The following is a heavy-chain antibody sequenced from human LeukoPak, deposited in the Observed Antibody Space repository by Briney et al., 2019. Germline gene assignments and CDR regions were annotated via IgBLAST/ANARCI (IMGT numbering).Heavy chain of an antibody. CDR3: STLTSRGLSDS. CDR2: IESKADGETI. J-gene: IGHJ4*02. D-gene: IGHD1-20*01. CDR1: GFTFTNAW. Sequence: GGSLRLSCAASGFTFTNAWMNWVRQAPGKGLEWVGRIESKADGETIDYAAPVKGRFTFSRDDSKNMLYLQMNSLKSEDTAVYYCSTLTSRGLSDSWGQGTLVTVSS. V-gene: IGHV3-15*07.